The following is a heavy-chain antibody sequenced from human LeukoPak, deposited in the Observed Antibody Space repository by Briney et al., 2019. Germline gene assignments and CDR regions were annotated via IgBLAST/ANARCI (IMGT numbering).Heavy chain of an antibody. D-gene: IGHD3-22*01. J-gene: IGHJ4*02. CDR3: TRVGDYYDSSGYYPY. CDR1: GFTFGDYA. CDR2: IRSKAYGGTT. V-gene: IGHV3-49*03. Sequence: QPGRSLRLSCTASGFTFGDYAMSWFHQAPGKGLEWVGFIRSKAYGGTTEYAASVKGRFTISRDDSKSIAYLKMNSLKTEDTAVYYCTRVGDYYDSSGYYPYWGQGTLVTVSS.